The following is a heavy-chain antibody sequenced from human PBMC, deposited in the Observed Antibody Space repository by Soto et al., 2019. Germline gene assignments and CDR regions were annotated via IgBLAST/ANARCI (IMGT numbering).Heavy chain of an antibody. D-gene: IGHD3-9*01. CDR1: GFTFSSYV. Sequence: QVQLVESGGGVVQPGRSLRLSCAASGFTFSSYVMHWVRQAPGKGLEWVTLISYDGTDKYYADSVKGRFSISRDNSKNTLYLRMNSLSPEDTAVYFCARGAYYDILAGYYHRGFFYGMDVWGQGTTVTVSS. CDR2: ISYDGTDK. V-gene: IGHV3-30-3*01. CDR3: ARGAYYDILAGYYHRGFFYGMDV. J-gene: IGHJ6*02.